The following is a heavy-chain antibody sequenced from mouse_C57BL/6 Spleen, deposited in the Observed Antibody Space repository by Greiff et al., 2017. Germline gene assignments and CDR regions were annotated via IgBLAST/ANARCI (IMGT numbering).Heavy chain of an antibody. D-gene: IGHD1-1*01. Sequence: QVHVKQSGAELAKPGASVKLSCKASGYTFTSYWMHWVKQRPGQGLEWIGYINPSSGYTKNNQKFKEKGTLTADKYSLTAYMQLCSLTYEDSAVYYCASDYGSSSFAYWGQGTLVTVSA. V-gene: IGHV1-7*01. CDR2: INPSSGYT. CDR1: GYTFTSYW. J-gene: IGHJ3*01. CDR3: ASDYGSSSFAY.